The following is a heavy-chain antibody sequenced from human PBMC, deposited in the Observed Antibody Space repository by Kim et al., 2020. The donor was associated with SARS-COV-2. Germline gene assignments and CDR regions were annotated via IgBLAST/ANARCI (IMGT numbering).Heavy chain of an antibody. Sequence: GDSVYYARSLKGRFTISRDNAKNSLYRQMNSLRADDTAVYYCARIYDGGDYWGQGTLVAVSS. CDR2: GDSV. J-gene: IGHJ4*02. D-gene: IGHD5-12*01. V-gene: IGHV3-11*01. CDR3: ARIYDGGDY.